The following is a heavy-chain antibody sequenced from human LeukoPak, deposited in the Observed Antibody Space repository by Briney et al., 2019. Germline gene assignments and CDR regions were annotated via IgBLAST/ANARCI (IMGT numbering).Heavy chain of an antibody. Sequence: GGSLRLSCAASGFTFSSYWMHWVRQAPGKGLVWVSRINSDGSSTSYADSVKGRFTISRDNSKNTLYLQMNTLRVEDTAVYYCAKDPVNWGQDSGTFDIWGQGTMVTVSS. CDR2: INSDGSST. CDR1: GFTFSSYW. D-gene: IGHD3-16*01. J-gene: IGHJ3*02. CDR3: AKDPVNWGQDSGTFDI. V-gene: IGHV3-74*01.